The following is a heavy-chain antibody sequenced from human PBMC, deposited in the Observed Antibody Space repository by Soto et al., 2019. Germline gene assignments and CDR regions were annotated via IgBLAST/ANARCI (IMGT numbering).Heavy chain of an antibody. CDR3: ARGEVATVTTPGNWFDP. J-gene: IGHJ5*02. CDR1: GGSISSGGYY. CDR2: IYYSGST. D-gene: IGHD4-17*01. V-gene: IGHV4-31*03. Sequence: QVQLQESGPGLVKPSQTLSLTCTASGGSISSGGYYWSWIRQHPGKGLEWIGYIYYSGSTYYNPSLKSRVTISVDTSKNQFSLKLSSVTAADTAVYYCARGEVATVTTPGNWFDPWGQGTLVTVSS.